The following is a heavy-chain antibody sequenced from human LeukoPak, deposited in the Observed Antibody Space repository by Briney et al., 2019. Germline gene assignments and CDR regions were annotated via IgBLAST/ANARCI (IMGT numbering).Heavy chain of an antibody. CDR1: GHTFYSYG. Sequence: ASVNVSCKASGHTFYSYGISWVRQAPGQGLEWMGWISAYNGNTNHAQKLQGRVTMTTDTSTSTAYMELRSLRSDDPAVYYCARAVWPYDSSGYYPYWGQGTLVTVSS. D-gene: IGHD3-22*01. CDR3: ARAVWPYDSSGYYPY. CDR2: ISAYNGNT. V-gene: IGHV1-18*01. J-gene: IGHJ4*02.